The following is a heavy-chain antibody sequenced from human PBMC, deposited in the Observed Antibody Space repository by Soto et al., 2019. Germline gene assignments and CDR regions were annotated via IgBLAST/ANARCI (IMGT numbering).Heavy chain of an antibody. CDR2: VIPIFGTG. J-gene: IGHJ4*02. D-gene: IGHD6-13*01. CDR3: ARAATGSSWTINFDY. V-gene: IGHV1-69*01. CDR1: GGTFSNYA. Sequence: QVQLVQSGAEVKKPGSSVKVSCKASGGTFSNYAISWVRQAPGQGLEWMGGVIPIFGTGNYAQRFQGRVTITADESTSTACMELSSLTSEDTAVYYCARAATGSSWTINFDYWGQGTLVTVSS.